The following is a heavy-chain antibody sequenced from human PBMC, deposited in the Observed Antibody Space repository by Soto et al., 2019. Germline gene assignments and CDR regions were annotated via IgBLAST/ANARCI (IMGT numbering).Heavy chain of an antibody. CDR1: GYTFSNYG. V-gene: IGHV1-18*01. D-gene: IGHD6-13*01. CDR2: ISGYNGNT. Sequence: GASXKVSCKASGYTFSNYGISCVRQSPGQGPEWMGWISGYNGNTNYAQKFQGRVSMTTDTSTSTVYMDLRSLSYDDTAVYYCARGGSSWSAEYFQHWGQGTLVTVSS. J-gene: IGHJ1*01. CDR3: ARGGSSWSAEYFQH.